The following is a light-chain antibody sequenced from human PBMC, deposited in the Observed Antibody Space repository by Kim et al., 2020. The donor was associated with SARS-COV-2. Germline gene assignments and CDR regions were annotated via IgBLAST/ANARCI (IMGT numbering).Light chain of an antibody. Sequence: DIQLTQSPAFLSASVGDRVTITCRASQGIRWYLTWYQQKTGKAPKLLIYAASTLQSGVPSRFSGSGSGTDFTLTISGLQPEDFATYFCQQIYSYPPVTFGGGTKVDIK. V-gene: IGKV1-9*01. CDR1: QGIRWY. CDR2: AAS. CDR3: QQIYSYPPVT. J-gene: IGKJ4*01.